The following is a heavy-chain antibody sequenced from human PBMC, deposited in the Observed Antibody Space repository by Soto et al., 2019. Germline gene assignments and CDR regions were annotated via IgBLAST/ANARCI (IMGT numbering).Heavy chain of an antibody. Sequence: GVSLRLSCAASGFIFSGSAIHWVRQAPGKGLEWVGRIRSRANNYATSSGASVRGRFTFFRDDSKNMAYLQMNTLKTEDTAIYYCARGQQAAIGDYSYHGLDVRGQGTAVTV. CDR3: ARGQQAAIGDYSYHGLDV. J-gene: IGHJ6*02. CDR2: IRSRANNYAT. CDR1: GFIFSGSA. V-gene: IGHV3-73*01. D-gene: IGHD3-10*01.